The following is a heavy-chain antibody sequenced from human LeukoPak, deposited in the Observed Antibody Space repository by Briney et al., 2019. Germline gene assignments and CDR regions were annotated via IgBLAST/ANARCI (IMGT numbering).Heavy chain of an antibody. CDR3: AELLWFGDPFDY. J-gene: IGHJ4*02. Sequence: GGSLRLSCAASGFTFSSYAMHWVRPAPGEGLEGVAVISYGGSNKYYADSVKGRFTISRDNSKNTLYLQMNSLRAEDTAVYYCAELLWFGDPFDYWGQGTLVTVSS. CDR1: GFTFSSYA. CDR2: ISYGGSNK. V-gene: IGHV3-30*04. D-gene: IGHD3-10*01.